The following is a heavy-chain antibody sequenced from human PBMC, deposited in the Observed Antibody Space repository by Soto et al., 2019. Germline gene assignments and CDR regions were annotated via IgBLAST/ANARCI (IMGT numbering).Heavy chain of an antibody. Sequence: QVHLVQSGPEVRRPGASVTVSCEASEDTFTDYFIHWVRQAPGQGLEWMGWLNPKSGATSYAQKFQGRVTMTRDTSLSTAYMELRRLRSDDTAVYYCVSVVGGDSYYYYGIDVWGQGTTVSVSS. CDR2: LNPKSGAT. D-gene: IGHD1-26*01. V-gene: IGHV1-2*02. CDR1: EDTFTDYF. CDR3: VSVVGGDSYYYYGIDV. J-gene: IGHJ6*02.